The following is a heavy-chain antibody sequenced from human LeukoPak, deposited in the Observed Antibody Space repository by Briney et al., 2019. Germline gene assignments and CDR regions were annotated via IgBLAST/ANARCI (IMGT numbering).Heavy chain of an antibody. J-gene: IGHJ4*02. V-gene: IGHV4-39*01. CDR1: GGSISSSSYY. Sequence: SETLSLTCTVSGGSISSSSYYWGWIRQPPGKGLEWIGSIYYSGSTYYNPSLKSRVTISVDTSKNQFSLKLSSVTAADTAVYYCARQTSGYQWNYFDYWGQGTLVTVSS. CDR3: ARQTSGYQWNYFDY. CDR2: IYYSGST. D-gene: IGHD3-3*01.